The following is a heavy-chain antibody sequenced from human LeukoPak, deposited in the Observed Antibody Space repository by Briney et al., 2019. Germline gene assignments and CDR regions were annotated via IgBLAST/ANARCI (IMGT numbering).Heavy chain of an antibody. V-gene: IGHV3-23*01. D-gene: IGHD3-22*01. Sequence: GGSQRLSCAASGFTFSSYGMHWVRQAPGKGLEWVSAISGSGGSTYYADSVKGRFTISRDNSKNTLYLQMNSLRAEDTAVYYCAKEGYYDSSNYYYVDGAFDIWGQGTMVTVSS. CDR2: ISGSGGST. CDR3: AKEGYYDSSNYYYVDGAFDI. CDR1: GFTFSSYG. J-gene: IGHJ3*02.